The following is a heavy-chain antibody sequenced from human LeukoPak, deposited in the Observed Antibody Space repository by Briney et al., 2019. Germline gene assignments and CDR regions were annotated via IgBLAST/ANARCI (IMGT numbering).Heavy chain of an antibody. Sequence: GGSLRLSSAASGFTVSSNYMSWVRQAPGKGLEWVSVIYSGGSTYYADSVKGRFTISRDNSKNTLYLQMNSLRAEDTAVYYCARDGRDGYNYFDYWGQGTLVTVSS. J-gene: IGHJ4*02. CDR1: GFTVSSNY. CDR2: IYSGGST. CDR3: ARDGRDGYNYFDY. V-gene: IGHV3-66*02. D-gene: IGHD5-24*01.